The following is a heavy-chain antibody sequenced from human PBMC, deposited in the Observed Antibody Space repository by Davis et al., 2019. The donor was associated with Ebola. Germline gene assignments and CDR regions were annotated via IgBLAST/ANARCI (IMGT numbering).Heavy chain of an antibody. CDR1: GYTFTSYY. J-gene: IGHJ6*04. CDR3: AREAIVVVTAIPYYYYGMDV. V-gene: IGHV1-46*01. D-gene: IGHD2-21*02. Sequence: ASVKVSCKASGYTFTSYYMHWVRQAPGQGLEWMGIINPSGGSTSYAQKFQGRVTMTRDTSTSTVYMELSSLRSEDTAVYYCAREAIVVVTAIPYYYYGMDVWGKGTTVTVSS. CDR2: INPSGGST.